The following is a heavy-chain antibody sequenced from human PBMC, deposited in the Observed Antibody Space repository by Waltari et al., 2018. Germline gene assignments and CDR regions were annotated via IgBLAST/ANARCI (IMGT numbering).Heavy chain of an antibody. CDR1: GFTFSSYW. CDR2: IKQDGSEK. D-gene: IGHD2-2*01. J-gene: IGHJ3*02. V-gene: IGHV3-7*01. CDR3: ARVGGIVVVPAGAFDI. Sequence: EVQLVESGGGLVQPGGSLRLSCAASGFTFSSYWMSWVRQAPGKGLEWVANIKQDGSEKYYVDSVKGRFTISRDNAKNSLYLQMNSLRAEDTAVYYCARVGGIVVVPAGAFDIWGQGTMVTVSS.